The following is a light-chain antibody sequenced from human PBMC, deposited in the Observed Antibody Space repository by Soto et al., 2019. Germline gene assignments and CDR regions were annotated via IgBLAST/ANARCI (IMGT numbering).Light chain of an antibody. CDR2: DAS. CDR3: QQRSNWWT. CDR1: QSVSSY. Sequence: EIVFTQSPATLSLSPGERATLSCRASQSVSSYLAWYQQKPGRAPRLLIYDASNRATGIPARFSGSGSGTDFTLTISSLEPEDFAVYYCQQRSNWWTFGQGTKVDIK. V-gene: IGKV3-11*01. J-gene: IGKJ1*01.